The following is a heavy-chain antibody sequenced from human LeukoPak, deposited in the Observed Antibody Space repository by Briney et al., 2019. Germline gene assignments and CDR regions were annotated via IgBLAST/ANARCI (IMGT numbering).Heavy chain of an antibody. J-gene: IGHJ4*02. Sequence: SETLSLTCTVSGGSISSYYWSWIRQPPGKGLEWIGYIYYSGSTNYNPSLKSRVTISVDTSKNQFYLKLSSVTAADTAVYYCAGASSGWYYYWGQGTLVTVSS. CDR1: GGSISSYY. CDR2: IYYSGST. V-gene: IGHV4-59*08. D-gene: IGHD6-19*01. CDR3: AGASSGWYYY.